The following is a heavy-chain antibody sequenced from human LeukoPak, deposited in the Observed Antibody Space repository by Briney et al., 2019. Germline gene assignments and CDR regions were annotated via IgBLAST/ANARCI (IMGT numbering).Heavy chain of an antibody. D-gene: IGHD6-13*01. J-gene: IGHJ4*02. Sequence: GGSLRLSCAASGFIFSNYGMHWVRQAPGQRPELVAVIWNDGSETFHADSVKGRFRIARDNSKNTLYLQMNSLRAEDTAVYFCARDMGRAWYGPPDYWGQGTLVTVSS. CDR2: IWNDGSET. CDR1: GFIFSNYG. CDR3: ARDMGRAWYGPPDY. V-gene: IGHV3-33*01.